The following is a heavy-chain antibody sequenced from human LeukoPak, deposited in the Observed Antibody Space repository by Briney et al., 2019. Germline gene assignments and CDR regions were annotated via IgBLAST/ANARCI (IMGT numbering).Heavy chain of an antibody. CDR1: GFTFSSYS. D-gene: IGHD5-24*01. CDR3: ASGRDGYRYFDY. Sequence: GGSLRLSCAASGFTFSSYSMNWVRQAPGKGLEWVSSISSSSSYIYYADSVKGRFTISRDNAKNSLYLQMNSLRAEDTAVCYCASGRDGYRYFDYWGQGTLVTVSS. J-gene: IGHJ4*02. V-gene: IGHV3-21*01. CDR2: ISSSSSYI.